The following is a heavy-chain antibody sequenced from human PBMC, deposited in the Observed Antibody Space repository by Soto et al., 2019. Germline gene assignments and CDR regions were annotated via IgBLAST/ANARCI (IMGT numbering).Heavy chain of an antibody. Sequence: SVKVSCKASGGTFSSYTISWGRQAPGQGLEWMGRIIPILGIANYAQKFQGRVTITADKSTSTAYMELSSLRSEDTAVYYCARVAGIVVVPAAPNWFDPWGQGTLVTGSA. CDR1: GGTFSSYT. V-gene: IGHV1-69*02. D-gene: IGHD2-2*01. J-gene: IGHJ5*02. CDR2: IIPILGIA. CDR3: ARVAGIVVVPAAPNWFDP.